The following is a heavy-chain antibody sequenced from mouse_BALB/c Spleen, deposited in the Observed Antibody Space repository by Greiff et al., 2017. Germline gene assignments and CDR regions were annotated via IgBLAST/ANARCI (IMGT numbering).Heavy chain of an antibody. J-gene: IGHJ4*01. CDR2: IYPYNGGT. D-gene: IGHD1-1*01. V-gene: IGHV1S29*02. CDR3: ARRDFYYGSPYAMDY. Sequence: EVQLQQSGPELVKPGASVKISCKASGYTFTDYNMHWVKQSHGKSLEWIGYIYPYNGGTGYNQKFKSKATLTVDNSSSTAYMELRSLTSEDSAVYYCARRDFYYGSPYAMDYWGQGTSVTVSS. CDR1: GYTFTDYN.